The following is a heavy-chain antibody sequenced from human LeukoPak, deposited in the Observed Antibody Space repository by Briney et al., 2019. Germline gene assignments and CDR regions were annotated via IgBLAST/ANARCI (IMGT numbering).Heavy chain of an antibody. CDR3: ARGNRVKAASGNFDY. CDR1: GFTFSSYW. D-gene: IGHD6-13*01. Sequence: GGSLRLSCAASGFTFSSYWMSWVRQAPGKGLELVANIKQDGSEKYYVDSVKGRFTISRDNAKNSLYLQMNSLRAEDTAVYYCARGNRVKAASGNFDYWGQGTLVTVSS. V-gene: IGHV3-7*01. J-gene: IGHJ4*02. CDR2: IKQDGSEK.